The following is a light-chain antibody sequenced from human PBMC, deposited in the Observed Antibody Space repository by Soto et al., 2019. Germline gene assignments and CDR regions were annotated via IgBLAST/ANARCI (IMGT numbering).Light chain of an antibody. J-gene: IGKJ5*01. CDR3: QKYYSAPIT. CDR2: WAS. V-gene: IGKV4-1*01. Sequence: DIVMTQSPDSLAVSLGERATINYKSSQSVLYSSNNKNYLAWYQQKPGQPPKLLIYWASTRESGVPDRLSGSGSGTDFTLTISSLQAEDVAVYYCQKYYSAPITFGQGTRLEIK. CDR1: QSVLYSSNNKNY.